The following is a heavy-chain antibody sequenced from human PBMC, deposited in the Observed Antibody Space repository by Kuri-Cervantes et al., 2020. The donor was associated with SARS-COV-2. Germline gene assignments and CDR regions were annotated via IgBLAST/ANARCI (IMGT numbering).Heavy chain of an antibody. J-gene: IGHJ4*02. V-gene: IGHV4-30-4*01. CDR2: IYYSGST. Sequence: SETRSSTGPLSGGPTGSRDYYWSWIRQPPGKGLVWTGYIYYSGSTYYNPSLKSRVTISVDTSKNQFSQKLSSVTAADTAVYYWAREASKSSITMVRGVIAGGVDYWGQGTLVTVSS. CDR3: AREASKSSITMVRGVIAGGVDY. CDR1: GGPTGSRDYY. D-gene: IGHD3-10*01.